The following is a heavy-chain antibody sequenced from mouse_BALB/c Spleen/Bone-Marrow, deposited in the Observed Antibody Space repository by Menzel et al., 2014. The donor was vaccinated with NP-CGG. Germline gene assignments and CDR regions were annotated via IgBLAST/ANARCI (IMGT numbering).Heavy chain of an antibody. J-gene: IGHJ1*01. CDR1: GYTFTSYW. Sequence: QVQLKQSGAELAKPGASVKMSCKASGYTFTSYWMHWVKQRPGQGLEWIGYINPSTGYTEYNQKFKDKATLTADKSSSTAYMQLSSLTPEDSAVYYCAREYYGSSGYFDVWGAGTTVTVSS. V-gene: IGHV1-7*01. CDR2: INPSTGYT. CDR3: AREYYGSSGYFDV. D-gene: IGHD1-1*01.